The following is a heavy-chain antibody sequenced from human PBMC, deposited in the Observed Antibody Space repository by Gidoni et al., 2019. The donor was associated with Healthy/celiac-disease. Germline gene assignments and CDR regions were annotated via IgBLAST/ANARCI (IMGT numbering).Heavy chain of an antibody. J-gene: IGHJ5*02. V-gene: IGHV4-4*02. D-gene: IGHD3-16*01. CDR2: IYHSGGT. CDR1: GGFISSTNW. Sequence: QVQLQESGPGLVKPSGTLSLTCAVPGGFISSTNWWSWVRQPPGKGLEWIGEIYHSGGTTYHPSHKSRVTISGDKSKNRFSLKLSSVTAAGTAVYYCARFPGPWGAKRNWFDPWGQGTLVTVSS. CDR3: ARFPGPWGAKRNWFDP.